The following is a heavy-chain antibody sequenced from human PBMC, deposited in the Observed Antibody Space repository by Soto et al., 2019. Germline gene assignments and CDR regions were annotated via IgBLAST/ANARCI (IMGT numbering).Heavy chain of an antibody. V-gene: IGHV3-11*06. J-gene: IGHJ4*02. Sequence: QVHLVESGGGLVKPGGSLRLSCPTSGFPFSDYYMSWIRQAPGKGLEWLSHISPKSTYRNYADSVKGRFTISRDNTKSSLFLQMNSLGVEDTAVYYCVSGGGGGLFEHWGQGVLVTVSS. CDR1: GFPFSDYY. D-gene: IGHD2-21*01. CDR2: ISPKSTYR. CDR3: VSGGGGGLFEH.